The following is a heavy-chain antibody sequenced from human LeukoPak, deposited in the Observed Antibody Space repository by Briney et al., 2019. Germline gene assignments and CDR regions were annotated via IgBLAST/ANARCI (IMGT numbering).Heavy chain of an antibody. V-gene: IGHV3-48*03. Sequence: GGSLRLSCAASGLTFSSYEMNWVRQAPGKELEWVSYIGSSTSPIYYADSVKGRFTISRDNGKNSLYLQMNSLRVEDTAIYYCARDPGYGYSGAFDIWGQGTMVTVSS. CDR2: IGSSTSPI. CDR1: GLTFSSYE. J-gene: IGHJ3*02. D-gene: IGHD5-18*01. CDR3: ARDPGYGYSGAFDI.